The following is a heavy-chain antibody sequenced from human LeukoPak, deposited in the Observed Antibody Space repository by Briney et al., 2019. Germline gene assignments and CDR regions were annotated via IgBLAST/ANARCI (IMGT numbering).Heavy chain of an antibody. J-gene: IGHJ5*02. Sequence: ASVKVSCKASGGTFSSYAISWVRQAPGQGLEWMGGIIPIFGTANYAQKFQGRVTITADKSTSTAYMELSSLRSEDTAVYYCASESARIAARRSSWFDPWGQGTLVTVSS. CDR3: ASESARIAARRSSWFDP. CDR1: GGTFSSYA. D-gene: IGHD6-6*01. V-gene: IGHV1-69*06. CDR2: IIPIFGTA.